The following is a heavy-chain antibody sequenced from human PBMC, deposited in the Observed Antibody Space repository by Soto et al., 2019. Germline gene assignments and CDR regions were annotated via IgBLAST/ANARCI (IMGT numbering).Heavy chain of an antibody. J-gene: IGHJ3*02. D-gene: IGHD1-1*01. Sequence: GGSLRLSCASSGFTFSSYGMHLVRQAPGKGLEWVAVIWYDGSNKYYADSVKGRFTISRDNSKNTLYLQMNSLRAEDTAVYYCASRVGTAFDIWGQGATVTVSS. CDR2: IWYDGSNK. CDR1: GFTFSSYG. CDR3: ASRVGTAFDI. V-gene: IGHV3-33*01.